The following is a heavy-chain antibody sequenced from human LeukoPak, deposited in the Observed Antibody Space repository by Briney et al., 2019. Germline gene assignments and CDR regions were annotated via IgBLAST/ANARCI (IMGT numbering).Heavy chain of an antibody. D-gene: IGHD3-3*01. Sequence: PGGSLRLSCAASGFTFSSYEMNWVRQAPGKGLEWVSYISSSGSTIYYADSVKGRFTISRDNAKNSLYLQMNSLRAEDTAVYYCATPYYDFWSGYYKRGVRGADAFDIWGQGTMVTVSS. V-gene: IGHV3-48*03. CDR2: ISSSGSTI. CDR3: ATPYYDFWSGYYKRGVRGADAFDI. J-gene: IGHJ3*02. CDR1: GFTFSSYE.